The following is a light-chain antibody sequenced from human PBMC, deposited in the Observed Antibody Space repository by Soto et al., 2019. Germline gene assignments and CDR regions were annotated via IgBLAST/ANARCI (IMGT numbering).Light chain of an antibody. CDR1: QSVSTK. J-gene: IGKJ2*01. CDR3: LQYNNWPYT. CDR2: GAS. Sequence: EIVMTQSPVTLSVSPGERGTLSCRASQSVSTKLLWYQQTPGQAPRLLIYGASTRATGIPARFSGGGSGTEFRLTISSLQSEDFAVYYCLQYNNWPYTFGQGTRVEI. V-gene: IGKV3-15*01.